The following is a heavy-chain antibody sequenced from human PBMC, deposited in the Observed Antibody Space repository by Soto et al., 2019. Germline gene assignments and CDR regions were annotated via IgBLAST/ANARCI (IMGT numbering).Heavy chain of an antibody. CDR2: ITDIATTT. J-gene: IGHJ4*01. CDR3: SKQAGALPSDDYVHS. V-gene: IGHV3-23*04. CDR1: GFTFNCCA. Sequence: EVQLVGSGGGLVQPGGSLRLSCAASGFTFNCCAMSWVRLAPGKGLEWVANITDIATTTNYADSVKGRFTISRDKSKNSQYLLMNNMRAQDTAVYISSKQAGALPSDDYVHSWAYGTQVTVSS. D-gene: IGHD1-26*01.